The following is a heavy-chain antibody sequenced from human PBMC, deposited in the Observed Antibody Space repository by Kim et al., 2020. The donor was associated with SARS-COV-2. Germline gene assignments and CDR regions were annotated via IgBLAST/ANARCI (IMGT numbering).Heavy chain of an antibody. Sequence: GGSLRLSCAASGFTFDDYTMHWVRQAPGKGLEWVSLISWDGGSTYYADSVKGRFTISRDNSKNSLYLQMNSLRTEDTALYYCATRITMVRGVMGGGMDVWGQGTTVTVSS. J-gene: IGHJ6*02. CDR2: ISWDGGST. CDR1: GFTFDDYT. CDR3: ATRITMVRGVMGGGMDV. V-gene: IGHV3-43*01. D-gene: IGHD3-10*01.